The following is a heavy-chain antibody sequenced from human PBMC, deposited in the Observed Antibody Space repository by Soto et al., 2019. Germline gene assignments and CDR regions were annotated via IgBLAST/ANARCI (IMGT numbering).Heavy chain of an antibody. Sequence: PGGSLRLSCAASGFTFSSYAMHWVRQAPGKGLEWVAVITYGGSNKNYADSVKGRFTVSRDNSKDTLYLQMNSLRAEDTAVYYCARVNRGGDGAFDYWGQGTLVTVSS. D-gene: IGHD2-21*01. CDR2: ITYGGSNK. J-gene: IGHJ4*02. CDR3: ARVNRGGDGAFDY. CDR1: GFTFSSYA. V-gene: IGHV3-30-3*01.